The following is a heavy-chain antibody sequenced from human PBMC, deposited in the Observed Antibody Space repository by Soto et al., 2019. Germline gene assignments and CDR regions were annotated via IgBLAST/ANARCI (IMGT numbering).Heavy chain of an antibody. CDR2: NIPILGIA. CDR1: GGTFSSYA. J-gene: IGHJ4*02. V-gene: IGHV1-69*10. D-gene: IGHD6-6*01. Sequence: ASVKVSCKASGGTFSSYAISWVRQAPGQGLEWMGGNIPILGIANYAQKFQGRVTITADKSTSTAYMELSSLRSEDTAVYYCARSVAARLDYWGQGTLVTVSS. CDR3: ARSVAARLDY.